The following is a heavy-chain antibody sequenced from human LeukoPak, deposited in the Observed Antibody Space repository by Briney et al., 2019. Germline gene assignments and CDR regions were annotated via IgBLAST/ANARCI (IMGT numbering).Heavy chain of an antibody. CDR3: AREAAAAGQYYFDY. CDR1: GFTFSSYW. D-gene: IGHD6-13*01. CDR2: IKQDGSEK. J-gene: IGHJ4*02. Sequence: GGSLRLSCAASGFTFSSYWMSWVRQAPGKGLEWVANIKQDGSEKYYVDSVKGRFTISRDNAKNSLYLQMNSLRAEDTAVYYCAREAAAAGQYYFDYWGQGTLVTVSS. V-gene: IGHV3-7*01.